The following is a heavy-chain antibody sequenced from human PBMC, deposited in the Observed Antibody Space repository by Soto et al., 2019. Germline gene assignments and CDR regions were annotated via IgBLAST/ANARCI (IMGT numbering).Heavy chain of an antibody. CDR1: GFTFSLYA. J-gene: IGHJ4*02. D-gene: IGHD1-26*01. CDR2: IKAGSGDT. Sequence: GASVKVSCKASGFTFSLYAIHWVRQAPGQRLEWMGRIKAGSGDTNYSEKFQDRVTISRDTSANTAYMELSGLISEDTALYFCARAPPDYSALDYWGQGTLVTVS. V-gene: IGHV1-3*01. CDR3: ARAPPDYSALDY.